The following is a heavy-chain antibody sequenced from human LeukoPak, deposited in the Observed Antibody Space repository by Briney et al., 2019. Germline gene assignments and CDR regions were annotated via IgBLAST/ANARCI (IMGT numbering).Heavy chain of an antibody. D-gene: IGHD4-23*01. CDR2: IRSKTNSYAT. CDR3: ARHMDPDFGDKKVFDY. Sequence: GGSLKLSWAASGFTLSDSAMHCVRQTSDKGLEWVGRIRSKTNSYATEYAASVKGRFTISRDDSKNTIYLQMNSLKTEDTAVYYCARHMDPDFGDKKVFDYWGLGTQVTVSS. V-gene: IGHV3-73*01. CDR1: GFTLSDSA. J-gene: IGHJ4*02.